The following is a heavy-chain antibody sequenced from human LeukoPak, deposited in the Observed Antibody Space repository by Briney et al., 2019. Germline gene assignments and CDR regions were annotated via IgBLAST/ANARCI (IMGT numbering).Heavy chain of an antibody. V-gene: IGHV3-7*01. J-gene: IGHJ6*03. CDR1: GFTFSSYW. CDR3: ARDVYSSGWYLMNYYYYYYMDV. D-gene: IGHD6-19*01. Sequence: PGGSLRLSCAASGFTFSSYWMSWVRQAPGKGLKWVANIKQDGSEKYYVDSVKGRFTISRDNAKNSLYLQMNSLRAEDTAVYYCARDVYSSGWYLMNYYYYYYMDVWGKGTTVTVSS. CDR2: IKQDGSEK.